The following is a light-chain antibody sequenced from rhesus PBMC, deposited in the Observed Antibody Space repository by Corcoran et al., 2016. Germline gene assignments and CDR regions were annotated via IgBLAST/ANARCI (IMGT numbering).Light chain of an antibody. CDR3: QKSSSYPFT. Sequence: QVILTQSPATLSLSPGERATFSCRASQSFSSSLAWYQQKPGRAPRLLIYGASSRATGIPDSISGSGAGTEFTLTIRSLAPEDFAIDYCQKSSSYPFTFDPGTKLDIK. CDR1: QSFSSS. V-gene: IGKV3-53*02. J-gene: IGKJ3*01. CDR2: GAS.